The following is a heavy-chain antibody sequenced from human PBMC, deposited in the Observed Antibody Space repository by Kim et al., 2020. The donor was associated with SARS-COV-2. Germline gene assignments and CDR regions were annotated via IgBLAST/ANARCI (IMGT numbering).Heavy chain of an antibody. J-gene: IGHJ4*02. Sequence: GGSLRLSCAASGFTFSNAWMSWVRQAPGKGLEWVGRIKSKTDGGTTDYAAPVKGRFTISRDDSKNTLYLQMNSLKTEDTAVYYCTTDRARESQHVLLWFGEFFDPSITWEGFDYWGQGTLVTVSS. D-gene: IGHD3-10*01. CDR2: IKSKTDGGTT. V-gene: IGHV3-15*01. CDR1: GFTFSNAW. CDR3: TTDRARESQHVLLWFGEFFDPSITWEGFDY.